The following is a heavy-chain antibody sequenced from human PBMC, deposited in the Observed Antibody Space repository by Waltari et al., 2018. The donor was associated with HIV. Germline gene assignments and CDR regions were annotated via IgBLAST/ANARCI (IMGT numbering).Heavy chain of an antibody. D-gene: IGHD4-17*01. Sequence: QVQLQQWGAGLLKPSETLSLTCAVYGGSFSGYYWSWIRQPPGKGLGWIGEINHRGSTNYNPSLKSRVTISVDTSKNQFSLKLSSVTAADTAVYYCARDSGVGYGGLYYFDYWGQGTLVTVSS. V-gene: IGHV4-34*01. CDR2: INHRGST. CDR3: ARDSGVGYGGLYYFDY. CDR1: GGSFSGYY. J-gene: IGHJ4*02.